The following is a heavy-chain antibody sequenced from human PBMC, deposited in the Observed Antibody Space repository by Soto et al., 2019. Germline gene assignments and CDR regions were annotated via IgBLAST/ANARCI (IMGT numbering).Heavy chain of an antibody. D-gene: IGHD2-21*01. CDR1: GYTFTNYG. J-gene: IGHJ6*02. CDR2: ISGYNGNT. V-gene: IGHV1-18*01. Sequence: QVQVVQSGDEVKKPGASVKVSCKASGYTFTNYGFSWVRQAPGQGLEWMGWISGYNGNTKYAEKFQGRVTMTTNTSTNTAHMELRSLISDDTAVYYCAGEGEAPYYYYGMDVWGQGPAVAVS. CDR3: AGEGEAPYYYYGMDV.